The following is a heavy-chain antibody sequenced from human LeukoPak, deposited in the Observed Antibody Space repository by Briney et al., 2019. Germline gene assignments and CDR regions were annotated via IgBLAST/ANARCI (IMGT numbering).Heavy chain of an antibody. D-gene: IGHD2-2*02. CDR1: GGSISSGDYY. V-gene: IGHV4-30-4*08. Sequence: SQILSLTCTVSGGSISSGDYYWSWIRQPPGKGLEWIGYIYYSGSTYYNPSLKSRVTISVDTSKNQFSLKLSSVTAADTAVYYCARGEVVPAAIGYYYYYMDVWGKGTTVTVSS. CDR2: IYYSGST. J-gene: IGHJ6*03. CDR3: ARGEVVPAAIGYYYYYMDV.